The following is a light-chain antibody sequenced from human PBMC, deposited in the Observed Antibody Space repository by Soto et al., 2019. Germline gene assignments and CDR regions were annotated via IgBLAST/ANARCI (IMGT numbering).Light chain of an antibody. V-gene: IGLV1-47*02. CDR1: RSNIGSNY. CDR2: SNN. Sequence: QSVLTQPPSASATPGQRVSISCSGSRSNIGSNYVYWYQQLPGAAPRLLMYSNNQRPSGVPGRFSVSKSGTSASLAISGLRSEDEADYYCSSYTSSRAYVFGIGTKLTVL. J-gene: IGLJ1*01. CDR3: SSYTSSRAYV.